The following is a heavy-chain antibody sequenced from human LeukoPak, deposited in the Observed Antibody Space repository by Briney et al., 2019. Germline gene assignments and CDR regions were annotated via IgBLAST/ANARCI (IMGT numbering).Heavy chain of an antibody. J-gene: IGHJ3*02. D-gene: IGHD6-13*01. CDR2: IYYSGST. V-gene: IGHV4-59*01. CDR3: ARYQTPIAAAGSRYAFDI. CDR1: GGSISSYY. Sequence: SETLSLTCTVSGGSISSYYWSWIRQPPGKGLEWIGYIYYSGSTNYSPPLKSRVTISVDTSKNQFSLKLSSVTAADTAVYYCARYQTPIAAAGSRYAFDIWARGQWSPSLQ.